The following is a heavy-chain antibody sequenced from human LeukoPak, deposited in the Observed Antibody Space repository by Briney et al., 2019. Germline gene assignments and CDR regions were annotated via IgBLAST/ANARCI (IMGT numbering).Heavy chain of an antibody. CDR2: IYYSGST. CDR1: GGSSSSYY. CDR3: ARGEVFFDY. V-gene: IGHV4-59*01. J-gene: IGHJ4*02. Sequence: SETLSLTCSASGGSSSSYYCSWIRQPPGKGLEWIGYIYYSGSTNYNPSLKSRVTISADTSKDQFSLKLSSVTAADTAVYYCARGEVFFDYWGQGTLVTVSS.